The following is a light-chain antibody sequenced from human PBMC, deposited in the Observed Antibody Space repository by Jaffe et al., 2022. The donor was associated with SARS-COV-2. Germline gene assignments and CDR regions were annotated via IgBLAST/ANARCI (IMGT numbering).Light chain of an antibody. Sequence: DIQMTQSPSSLSASVGDRVTITCRASQSIRNYLNWYQQQPGKAPKLLIYAASSLQTGVPLRFSGSGSGTDFTLTISSLQPEDFATYYCQQSYSAPLFTFGPGTKVDIK. CDR1: QSIRNY. CDR2: AAS. J-gene: IGKJ3*01. CDR3: QQSYSAPLFT. V-gene: IGKV1-39*01.